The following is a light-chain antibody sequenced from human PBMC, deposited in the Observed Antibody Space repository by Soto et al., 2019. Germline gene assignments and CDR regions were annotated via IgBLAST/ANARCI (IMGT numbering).Light chain of an antibody. CDR3: QQYNNWPPVT. CDR1: QSISST. V-gene: IGKV3D-15*01. CDR2: DVY. Sequence: EIVLTQSPGTLSLSPGERATLSCRASQSISSTYLAWYQQKPGQAPRLLIHDVYNRATGIPARFSGSGSGTEFTLTISSLQSEDFAVYFCQQYNNWPPVTFGPGTKVDIK. J-gene: IGKJ3*01.